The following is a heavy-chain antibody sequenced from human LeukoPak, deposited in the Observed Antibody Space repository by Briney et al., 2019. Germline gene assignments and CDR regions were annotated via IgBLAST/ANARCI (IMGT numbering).Heavy chain of an antibody. Sequence: ASVKVSCKASGYTFTCYYMHWVRQAPGQGLEWMGWINPDSGDTNYAQKFHDRVTMTRDTSISTAYMELSRLRSDDTAVYYCARWLELQWDAFDIWGQGTMLTVSS. CDR3: ARWLELQWDAFDI. CDR2: INPDSGDT. D-gene: IGHD1-7*01. J-gene: IGHJ3*02. CDR1: GYTFTCYY. V-gene: IGHV1-2*02.